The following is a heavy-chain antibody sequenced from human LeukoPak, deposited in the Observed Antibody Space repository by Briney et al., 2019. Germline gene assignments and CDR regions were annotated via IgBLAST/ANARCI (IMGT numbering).Heavy chain of an antibody. J-gene: IGHJ6*02. CDR1: GGTFSSYA. CDR3: ARAPSPYNWNLRYYYGMDV. CDR2: IIPIFGTA. D-gene: IGHD1-7*01. V-gene: IGHV1-69*13. Sequence: GASVKVSCKASGGTFSSYAISWVRQAPGQGLEWMGGIIPIFGTANYAQKFQGRVTITADESTSTAYMELSSLRSEDTAVYYCARAPSPYNWNLRYYYGMDVWGQGTTVTVSS.